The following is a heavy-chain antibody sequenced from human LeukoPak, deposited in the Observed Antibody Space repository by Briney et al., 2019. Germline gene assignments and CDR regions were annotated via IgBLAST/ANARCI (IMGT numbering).Heavy chain of an antibody. CDR2: IYYSGST. Sequence: SETLSLTCTVSGGSISSGGYYWSWIRQHPGKCLEWIGYIYYSGSTYYNPSLKSRVTISVDTSKNQFSLKLSTVTAADTAVYYRARHQLELTVSDYWGQGTLVTVSS. J-gene: IGHJ4*02. CDR1: GGSISSGGYY. CDR3: ARHQLELTVSDY. D-gene: IGHD1-1*01. V-gene: IGHV4-31*03.